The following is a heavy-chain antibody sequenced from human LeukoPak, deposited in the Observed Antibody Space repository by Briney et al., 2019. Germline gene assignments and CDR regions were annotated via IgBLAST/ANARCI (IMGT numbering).Heavy chain of an antibody. CDR2: IRYDGSNK. D-gene: IGHD3-22*01. Sequence: GGSLRLSCAASGFTFSSYGMHWVRQAPGKGLEWVAFIRYDGSNKYYADSVKGRFTISRDNSKNTLYLQMNSLRAEDTAVYYCATSITMIVVGIDAFDIWGQGTMVTVSS. CDR1: GFTFSSYG. V-gene: IGHV3-30*02. CDR3: ATSITMIVVGIDAFDI. J-gene: IGHJ3*02.